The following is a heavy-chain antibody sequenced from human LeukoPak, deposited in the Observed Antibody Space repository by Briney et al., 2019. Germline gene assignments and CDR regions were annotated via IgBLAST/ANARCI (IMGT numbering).Heavy chain of an antibody. V-gene: IGHV1-18*01. D-gene: IGHD1-1*01. CDR1: GGTFSSYA. CDR3: ARDGLERGVIDP. CDR2: ISACNGNT. J-gene: IGHJ5*02. Sequence: GASVKVSCKASGGTFSSYAISWVRQAPGQGLEWMGWISACNGNTNYAQKLQGRVTMTTDTSTSTAYMELRSLRSDDTAVYYCARDGLERGVIDPWGQGTLVTVSS.